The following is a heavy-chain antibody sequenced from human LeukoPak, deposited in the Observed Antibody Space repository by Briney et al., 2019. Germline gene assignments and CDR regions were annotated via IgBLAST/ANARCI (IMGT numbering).Heavy chain of an antibody. CDR2: IYPSGST. D-gene: IGHD3-3*01. CDR3: ARGGYYDFWSGYYPDAFDI. V-gene: IGHV4-61*02. CDR1: GGSISSGTYY. J-gene: IGHJ3*02. Sequence: SETLSLTCTVSGGSISSGTYYWSWLRQPAGKGLEWIGRIYPSGSTNYNPSLKSRVTISVDTSKNQFSLKLSSVTAADTAVYYCARGGYYDFWSGYYPDAFDIWGQGTMVTVSS.